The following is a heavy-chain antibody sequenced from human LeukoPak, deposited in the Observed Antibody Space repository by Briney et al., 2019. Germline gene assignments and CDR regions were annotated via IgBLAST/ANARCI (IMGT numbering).Heavy chain of an antibody. CDR2: IYYSGST. V-gene: IGHV4-39*01. D-gene: IGHD3-22*01. CDR1: GGSISSSSYY. CDR3: ARPNYYDSSGLWFFDY. Sequence: SETLSLTCTVSGGSISSSSYYWGWIRQPPGKGLERIGSIYYSGSTYYNPSLKSRVTISVDTSKNQFSLKLSSVTAADTAVYYCARPNYYDSSGLWFFDYWGQGTLVTVSS. J-gene: IGHJ4*02.